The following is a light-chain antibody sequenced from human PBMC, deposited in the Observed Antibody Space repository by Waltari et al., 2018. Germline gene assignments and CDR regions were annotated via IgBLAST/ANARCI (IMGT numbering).Light chain of an antibody. J-gene: IGKJ3*01. CDR1: QSVLYSSNNKNY. CDR3: QQYYSTPLT. CDR2: LAS. Sequence: DIVMTQSPDSLAVSLGERATINCKSRQSVLYSSNNKNYLAWYQQKPGQPPKLLIYLASTRESGVPDRFSGSGSGTDFTLTISSLQAEDVAVYYCQQYYSTPLTFGPGTKVDIK. V-gene: IGKV4-1*01.